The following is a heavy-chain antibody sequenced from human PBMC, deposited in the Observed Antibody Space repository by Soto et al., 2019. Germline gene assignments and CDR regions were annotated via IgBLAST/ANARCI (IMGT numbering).Heavy chain of an antibody. CDR3: ARGRWELLLHYFDY. D-gene: IGHD1-26*01. Sequence: QVQLVESGGGLVKPGGSLRLSCAASGFTFSDYYMSWIRQAPGKGLEWVSYISSSSSYTNYADSVKGRFTISRDNAKNSLYLQMNSLRAEDTAVYYCARGRWELLLHYFDYWGQGTLVTVSS. CDR1: GFTFSDYY. V-gene: IGHV3-11*06. J-gene: IGHJ4*02. CDR2: ISSSSSYT.